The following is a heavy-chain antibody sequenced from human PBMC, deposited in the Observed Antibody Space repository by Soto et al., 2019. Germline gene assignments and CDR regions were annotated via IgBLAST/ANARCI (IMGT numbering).Heavy chain of an antibody. J-gene: IGHJ6*02. CDR3: SRHGSHGQQGGYYYYGMDV. CDR1: GYRFTSYW. V-gene: IGHV5-10-1*01. D-gene: IGHD2-15*01. Sequence: GESLNISCKGSGYRFTSYWTRWGRQRPGKGLEWLGRIDPNDSYTNYSPSFQGHVTISADKSISTAYLQWSSLKASDTATYYCSRHGSHGQQGGYYYYGMDVWGQGTTVTVS. CDR2: IDPNDSYT.